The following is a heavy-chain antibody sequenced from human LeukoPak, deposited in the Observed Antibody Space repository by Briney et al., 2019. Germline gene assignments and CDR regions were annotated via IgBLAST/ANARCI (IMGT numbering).Heavy chain of an antibody. V-gene: IGHV3-21*01. CDR3: ARESFPSRTTVVIVDWFDP. CDR2: ISSSSSYI. CDR1: GFTFSSYS. Sequence: GGSLRLSCAASGFTFSSYSMNWVRQAPGKGLEWVSSISSSSSYIYYADSVEGRFTISRDNAKNSLYLQMNSLRAEDTAVYYCARESFPSRTTVVIVDWFDPWGQGTLVTVSS. D-gene: IGHD4-23*01. J-gene: IGHJ5*02.